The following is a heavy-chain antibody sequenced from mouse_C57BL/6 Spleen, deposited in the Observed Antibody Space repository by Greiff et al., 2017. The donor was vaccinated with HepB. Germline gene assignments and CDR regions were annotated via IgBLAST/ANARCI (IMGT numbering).Heavy chain of an antibody. Sequence: VQLKESGEGLVKPGGSLKLSCAASGFTFSSYAMSWVRQTPEKRLEWVAYISSGGDYIYYADTVKGRFTISRDNARNTLYLQMSSLKSEDTAMYYCTRDRGYGYWYFDVWGTGTTVTVSS. CDR2: ISSGGDYI. CDR1: GFTFSSYA. V-gene: IGHV5-9-1*02. CDR3: TRDRGYGYWYFDV. J-gene: IGHJ1*03. D-gene: IGHD1-1*02.